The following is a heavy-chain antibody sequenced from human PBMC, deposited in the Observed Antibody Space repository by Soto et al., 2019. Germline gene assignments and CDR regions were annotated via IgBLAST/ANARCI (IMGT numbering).Heavy chain of an antibody. CDR1: GYTFTTYY. V-gene: IGHV1-46*01. CDR2: INPSGGTT. D-gene: IGHD3-22*01. J-gene: IGHJ4*02. Sequence: QVQLVQSGTEVKKPGASVKVSCKASGYTFTTYYIHWVRQAPGQGLESMGIINPSGGTTSYTHKIQGRVTMTRDTSTDTVYMELSNLRSEDTAVYYCARGYFDYWGQGTLVTVSS. CDR3: ARGYFDY.